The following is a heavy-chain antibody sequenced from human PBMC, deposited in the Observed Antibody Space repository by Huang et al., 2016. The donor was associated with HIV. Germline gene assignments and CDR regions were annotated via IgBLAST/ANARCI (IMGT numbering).Heavy chain of an antibody. CDR3: ARRFSSSSGYFDY. J-gene: IGHJ4*02. Sequence: VQLVQSGAEVKKPGESLKISCKGSGYSFSSYWIAWVRQMPGKGLEWMVIIFPDDSDTTYSPSCEGRVTIEADKSIGIAYLQWSSLNASDTAMYYCARRFSSSSGYFDYWGQGSLVTVSS. V-gene: IGHV5-51*01. CDR2: IFPDDSDT. D-gene: IGHD6-6*01. CDR1: GYSFSSYW.